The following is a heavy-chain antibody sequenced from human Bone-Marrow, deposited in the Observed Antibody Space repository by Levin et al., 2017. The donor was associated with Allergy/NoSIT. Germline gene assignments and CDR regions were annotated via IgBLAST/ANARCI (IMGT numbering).Heavy chain of an antibody. Sequence: SETLSLTCVVYGGSFSGYEWGWIRQSPGRGLEWIGEVDHSDYPKYNPSLKSRVTMSVDTSKNQLSLKLASVTAAATAVYYCAREENDYDSSGRFRVAAYWGQGTWVTVSS. CDR2: VDHSDYP. CDR3: AREENDYDSSGRFRVAAY. CDR1: GGSFSGYE. D-gene: IGHD3-22*01. J-gene: IGHJ4*02. V-gene: IGHV4-34*01.